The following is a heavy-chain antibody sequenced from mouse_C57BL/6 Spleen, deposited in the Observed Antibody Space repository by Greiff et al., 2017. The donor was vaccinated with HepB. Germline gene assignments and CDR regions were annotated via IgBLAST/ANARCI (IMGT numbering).Heavy chain of an antibody. CDR2: INPGSGGT. CDR1: GYAFTNYL. D-gene: IGHD2-2*01. Sequence: VQLKESGAELVRPGTSVKVSCKASGYAFTNYLIEWVKQRPGQGLEWIGVINPGSGGTNYNEKFKGKATLTADKSSSTAYMQLSSLTSEDSAVYFCARSGTMVTTRAMDYWGQGTSVTVSS. CDR3: ARSGTMVTTRAMDY. J-gene: IGHJ4*01. V-gene: IGHV1-54*01.